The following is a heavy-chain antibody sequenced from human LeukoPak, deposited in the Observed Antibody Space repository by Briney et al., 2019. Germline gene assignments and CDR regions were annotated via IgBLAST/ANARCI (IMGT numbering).Heavy chain of an antibody. CDR1: GYTFTTYG. Sequence: GASVKVSCKASGYTFTTYGISWVRQAPGQGLEWMGWINTYNGNTNYAQKLQGRVTMTTDTSTSTAYMELRSLRSDDTAVYYCARVNYYDSSGYSLDYWGQGTLVTVSS. CDR3: ARVNYYDSSGYSLDY. J-gene: IGHJ4*02. CDR2: INTYNGNT. D-gene: IGHD3-22*01. V-gene: IGHV1-18*01.